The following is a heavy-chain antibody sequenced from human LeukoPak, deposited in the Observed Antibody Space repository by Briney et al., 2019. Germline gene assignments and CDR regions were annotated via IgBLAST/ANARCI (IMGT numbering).Heavy chain of an antibody. CDR1: GASITTTNFW. D-gene: IGHD6-6*01. Sequence: SETLSLTCSVSGASITTTNFWWTWIRQSPGRGLEWIGYIHDRGSDKYNPALESRATLSVDTSKNQFSLKLNSVTAADTAVYYCARYGLVEFRNAFQYWGQGILVNVSS. CDR2: IHDRGSD. J-gene: IGHJ1*01. CDR3: ARYGLVEFRNAFQY. V-gene: IGHV4-61*01.